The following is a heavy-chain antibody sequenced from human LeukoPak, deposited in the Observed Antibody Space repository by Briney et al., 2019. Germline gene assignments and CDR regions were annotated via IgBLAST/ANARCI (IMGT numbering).Heavy chain of an antibody. J-gene: IGHJ4*02. CDR2: SYNSGST. CDR1: GGSISVYY. D-gene: IGHD3-3*01. CDR3: ARHRSGSFDS. V-gene: IGHV4-59*08. Sequence: SETLSLTCTVFGGSISVYYLSSIRQPPGKGLEWIGSSYNSGSTNYNPSLKSRVTISVDTSKNQLSLRLSSVPAADTAVYYCARHRSGSFDSWGQGTLVTVSS.